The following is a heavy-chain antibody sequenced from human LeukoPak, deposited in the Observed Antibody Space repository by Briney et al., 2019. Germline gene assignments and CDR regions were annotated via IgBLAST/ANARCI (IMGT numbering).Heavy chain of an antibody. Sequence: SETLSLTCTVSRGSVSSSSYYWGWIRQPPGKGREWIGSIYYNEYTYYNPSLKSRVTISVDTSKNQFSLKLSSVTAADTAVYYCARHEYSGSYYGLSWFDPWGPGTLVTVSS. J-gene: IGHJ5*02. V-gene: IGHV4-39*01. CDR2: IYYNEYT. CDR1: RGSVSSSSYY. CDR3: ARHEYSGSYYGLSWFDP. D-gene: IGHD1-26*01.